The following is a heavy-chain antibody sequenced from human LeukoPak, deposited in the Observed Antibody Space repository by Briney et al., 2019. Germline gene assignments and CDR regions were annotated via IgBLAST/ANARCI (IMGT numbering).Heavy chain of an antibody. CDR2: VYYSGST. CDR1: GGSIGTYY. J-gene: IGHJ4*02. CDR3: ARSQTGVFFDY. V-gene: IGHV4-59*01. D-gene: IGHD7-27*01. Sequence: PSETLSLTCTVSGGSIGTYYWSWIRQPPGKGLEWIGYVYYSGSTNYNPSLKSRVTISLDTSKNQFSLKLSSVTAADTAVYYCARSQTGVFFDYWGQGTLVTVSS.